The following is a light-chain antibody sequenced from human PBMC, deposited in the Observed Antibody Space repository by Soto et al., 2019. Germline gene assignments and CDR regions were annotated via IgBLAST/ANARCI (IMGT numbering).Light chain of an antibody. CDR3: ISYTSDDVRYV. CDR2: EVS. Sequence: QSALTQPASVSGIPGQSITISCTGSNSDVGIYDFVSWYQHHPGRAPKLIVSEVSHRPSGVSNRFSGSKSGNTASLTISGLQSEDEADYYCISYTSDDVRYVFGTGTKVTVL. CDR1: NSDVGIYDF. J-gene: IGLJ1*01. V-gene: IGLV2-14*01.